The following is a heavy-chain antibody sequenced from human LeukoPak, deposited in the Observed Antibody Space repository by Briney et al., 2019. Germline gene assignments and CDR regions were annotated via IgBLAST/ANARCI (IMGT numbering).Heavy chain of an antibody. D-gene: IGHD3-22*01. CDR1: GFTFSSYS. CDR3: ARDRTYDSSGYYQHAFDI. Sequence: GGSLRLSCAAPGFTFSSYSMNWVRQAPGKGLEWVALISYTGSDKYYADSVKGRFTISRDNSKNTLSLQMNSLRAEDTAVYYCARDRTYDSSGYYQHAFDIWGQGTMVTVSS. CDR2: ISYTGSDK. J-gene: IGHJ3*02. V-gene: IGHV3-30*03.